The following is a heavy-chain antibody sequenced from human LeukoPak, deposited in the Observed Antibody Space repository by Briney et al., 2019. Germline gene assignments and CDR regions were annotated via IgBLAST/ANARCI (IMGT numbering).Heavy chain of an antibody. CDR3: AREDYYYMDV. CDR2: IQYDGNTI. CDR1: GFTYSHNG. Sequence: PGGSLRLSCVVSGFTYSHNGLHWVRQSPGKGLEWVAFIQYDGNTIFYADSVKGRFTISRDNSKNTLYMQMNSLRTDDTAVYYCAREDYYYMDVWGKGTTVTISS. V-gene: IGHV3-30*02. J-gene: IGHJ6*03.